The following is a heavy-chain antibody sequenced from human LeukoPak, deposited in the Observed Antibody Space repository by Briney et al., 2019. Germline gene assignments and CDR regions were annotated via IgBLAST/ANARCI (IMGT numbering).Heavy chain of an antibody. J-gene: IGHJ1*01. CDR2: MNPNSGNT. D-gene: IGHD6-13*01. V-gene: IGHV1-8*02. CDR1: GGTFSSYA. CDR3: ARGTSDSSSDFQH. Sequence: ASVKVSCKASGGTFSSYAISWVRQATGQGLEWMGWMNPNSGNTGYAQKFQGRVTMTRNTSISTAYMELSSLRSEDTAVYYCARGTSDSSSDFQHWGQGTLVTVSS.